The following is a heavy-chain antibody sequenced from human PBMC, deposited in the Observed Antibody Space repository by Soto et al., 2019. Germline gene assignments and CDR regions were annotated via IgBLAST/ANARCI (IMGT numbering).Heavy chain of an antibody. J-gene: IGHJ6*03. Sequence: GGSLRLSCAASGFTFSSYSMNWVHQAPGKGLEWVSSISSSSSYIYYADSVKGRFTISRDNAKNSLYLQMNSLRAEDTAVYYCARMTPDYYYYYMDVWGKGTTVTVSS. CDR3: ARMTPDYYYYYMDV. CDR1: GFTFSSYS. V-gene: IGHV3-21*01. CDR2: ISSSSSYI.